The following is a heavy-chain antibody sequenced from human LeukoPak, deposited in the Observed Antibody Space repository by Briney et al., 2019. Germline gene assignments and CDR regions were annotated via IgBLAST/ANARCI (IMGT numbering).Heavy chain of an antibody. CDR2: ISYDGGNE. Sequence: GRSLRLSCAASGFTFSSHGMHWVRQAPGKGLEWVAVISYDGGNEYYADSVKGRFTISRDNSKNTLYLQMNTLRPEDTAVYYCAKGAIDCGGDCYPDYWGQGTLVTVSS. CDR1: GFTFSSHG. J-gene: IGHJ4*02. CDR3: AKGAIDCGGDCYPDY. D-gene: IGHD2-21*01. V-gene: IGHV3-30*18.